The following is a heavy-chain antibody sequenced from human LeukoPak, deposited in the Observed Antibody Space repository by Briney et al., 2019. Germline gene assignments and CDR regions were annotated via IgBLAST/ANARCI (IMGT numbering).Heavy chain of an antibody. J-gene: IGHJ4*02. D-gene: IGHD6-13*01. CDR1: SGSISSSSYY. V-gene: IGHV4-39*01. CDR3: ARSWFSTGPADY. CDR2: INHSGRT. Sequence: PSETLSLTCTVSSGSISSSSYYWGWIRQPPGKGLEWIGIINHSGRTYYKPSLKSRITISVDTSDNQFSLRLSSVTAADTAVYYCARSWFSTGPADYWGQGTLVTVSS.